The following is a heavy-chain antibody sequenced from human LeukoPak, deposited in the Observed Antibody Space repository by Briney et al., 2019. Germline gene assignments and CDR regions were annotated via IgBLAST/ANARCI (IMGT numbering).Heavy chain of an antibody. J-gene: IGHJ4*02. Sequence: PGGSLRLSCAVSGFTFSNAWMSWVRQAPGKGLEWVGRIKSKTDGGTTDYAAPVKGRFTTSRDDSKNTLYLQMNSLKTEDTAVYYCTTPNYDILTGYPLWGQGTLVTVSS. V-gene: IGHV3-15*01. CDR2: IKSKTDGGTT. CDR3: TTPNYDILTGYPL. D-gene: IGHD3-9*01. CDR1: GFTFSNAW.